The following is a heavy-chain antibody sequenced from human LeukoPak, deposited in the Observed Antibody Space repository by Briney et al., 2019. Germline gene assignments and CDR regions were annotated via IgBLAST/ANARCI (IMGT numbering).Heavy chain of an antibody. CDR2: IDSGGST. J-gene: IGHJ3*02. Sequence: GGSLRLSCAASVFTVSGNYMSWVGQAPGKGREGGSVIDSGGSTYYADSLKGGFTIARDNSKNTLYLQMNSLRVDDTAVYYCARVYDYNGPSAFDIWGHGTMVTVSS. V-gene: IGHV3-53*01. CDR3: ARVYDYNGPSAFDI. D-gene: IGHD5-24*01. CDR1: VFTVSGNY.